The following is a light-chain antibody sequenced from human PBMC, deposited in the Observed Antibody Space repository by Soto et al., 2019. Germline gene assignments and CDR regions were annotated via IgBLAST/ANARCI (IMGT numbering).Light chain of an antibody. CDR3: HQYASSPRT. Sequence: ELVLTQSPGTLSLSPGERATLSCRASQSVSSSLAWYQQKPGQAPRLLIYGASTRATGIPDSFSGSGSGTDFTLTISRLEPEDVAVYYCHQYASSPRTFGQGTKLEIK. V-gene: IGKV3-20*01. CDR2: GAS. CDR1: QSVSSS. J-gene: IGKJ2*01.